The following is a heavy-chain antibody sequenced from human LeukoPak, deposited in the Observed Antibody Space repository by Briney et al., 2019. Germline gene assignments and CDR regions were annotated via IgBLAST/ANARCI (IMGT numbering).Heavy chain of an antibody. D-gene: IGHD2/OR15-2a*01. Sequence: GRSLRLSCAASGFTFSSYTMHWVRQAPGKGLEWVAIIFYDATNKYYADSVKGRFTISRDNSKNTLYLQMNGLRPEDTAVYYCARDDGDDISIVNDYYLDSWGQGTLVTVSS. CDR2: IFYDATNK. CDR1: GFTFSSYT. J-gene: IGHJ4*02. CDR3: ARDDGDDISIVNDYYLDS. V-gene: IGHV3-30-3*01.